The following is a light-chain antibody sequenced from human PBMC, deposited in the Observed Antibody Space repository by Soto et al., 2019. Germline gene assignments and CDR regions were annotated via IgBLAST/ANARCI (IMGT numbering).Light chain of an antibody. Sequence: QSVLTPTPSASGSPGQSVTISFPGTSSDVGGYNYVSWYQQHPGKAPKLMIYEVSKRPSGVPDRFSGSKSGNTASLTVSGLQAEDEADYYCSSYAGSNNFVFGTG. CDR1: SSDVGGYNY. J-gene: IGLJ1*01. CDR2: EVS. CDR3: SSYAGSNNFV. V-gene: IGLV2-8*01.